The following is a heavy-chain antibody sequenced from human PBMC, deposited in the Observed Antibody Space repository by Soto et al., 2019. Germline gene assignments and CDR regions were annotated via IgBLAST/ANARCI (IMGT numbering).Heavy chain of an antibody. Sequence: QVQLQESGPGLVKPSGTLSLTCAVSGDSISNSRWWTWVRQPPGKGLEWIGDIFHSGDTNYNPSPKXXVFISVDKSQNQFSLQVSSVTAADTAVYYCAYSTGWYRHDVWGQGTWVTVSS. D-gene: IGHD6-19*01. CDR1: GDSISNSRW. CDR3: AYSTGWYRHDV. V-gene: IGHV4-4*02. J-gene: IGHJ3*01. CDR2: IFHSGDT.